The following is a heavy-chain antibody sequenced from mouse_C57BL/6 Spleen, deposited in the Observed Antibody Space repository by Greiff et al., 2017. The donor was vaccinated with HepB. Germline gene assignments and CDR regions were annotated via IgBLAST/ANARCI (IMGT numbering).Heavy chain of an antibody. CDR3: ARNLYNYYGSPWYFDV. CDR2: IYWDDDK. CDR1: GFSLSTSGMG. Sequence: QVTLKECGPGILQSSQTLSLTCSFSGFSLSTSGMGVSWIRQPSGKGLEWLAHIYWDDDKRYNPSLKSRLTISKDTSRNQVFLNITSVDTADTATYYCARNLYNYYGSPWYFDVWGTGTTVTVSS. V-gene: IGHV8-12*01. D-gene: IGHD1-1*01. J-gene: IGHJ1*03.